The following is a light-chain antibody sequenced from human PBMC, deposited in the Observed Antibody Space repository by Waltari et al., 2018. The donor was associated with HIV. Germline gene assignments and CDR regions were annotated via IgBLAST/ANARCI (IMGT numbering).Light chain of an antibody. V-gene: IGKV3-20*01. CDR3: HQYGSFPLT. J-gene: IGKJ4*01. CDR2: DAS. CDR1: QSVDRRL. Sequence: EIVLTHSPGTLSLSPGDRATLSCRASQSVDRRLLAWYQQKPGQPPRLLIYDASNRAPGIPDRFGGSGSGADFTLTISRLEPEDFALYYCHQYGSFPLTFGGGTKVEI.